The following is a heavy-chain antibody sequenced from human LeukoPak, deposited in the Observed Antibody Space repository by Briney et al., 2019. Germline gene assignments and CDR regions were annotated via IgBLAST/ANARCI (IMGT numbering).Heavy chain of an antibody. J-gene: IGHJ4*02. V-gene: IGHV3-11*06. CDR3: ARVRQYYDILTGYYSDY. Sequence: PGGSLRLSCAAPGFTFSDYYMSWIRQAPGKGLEWISYISSTSSYTNYADSVKGRFTISRDNAKNSLYLQMNSLRAEDTAVYYCARVRQYYDILTGYYSDYWGQGTLVTVSS. CDR2: ISSTSSYT. D-gene: IGHD3-9*01. CDR1: GFTFSDYY.